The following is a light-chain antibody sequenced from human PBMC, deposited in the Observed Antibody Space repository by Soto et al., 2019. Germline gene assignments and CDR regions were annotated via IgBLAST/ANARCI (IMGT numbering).Light chain of an antibody. Sequence: DIVMTQSPDSLAVSLGEGATINCKSSQSVLYSSNNKNYLAWYQQKPGQPPKLLIYWASTRESGVPDRFSGSGSGTDFTLTISSLQSEDFAVYYCQQYNKWPLTFGQGTKVDIK. CDR3: QQYNKWPLT. V-gene: IGKV4-1*01. J-gene: IGKJ1*01. CDR1: QSVLYSSNNKNY. CDR2: WAS.